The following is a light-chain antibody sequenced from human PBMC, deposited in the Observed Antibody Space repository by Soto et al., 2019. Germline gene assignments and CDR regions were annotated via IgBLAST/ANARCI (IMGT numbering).Light chain of an antibody. J-gene: IGKJ3*01. CDR3: QDAKKFPFT. CDR1: QGIISW. V-gene: IGKV1-12*01. Sequence: DIQMTQSPSSVSASVGDRATIPCRASQGIISWLALYQQKSGKAPKLLVYVASSLQGVVPSRCSRSGSATGLTLTISSLEPEDVASYFYQDAKKFPFTFGPGTKVDIK. CDR2: VAS.